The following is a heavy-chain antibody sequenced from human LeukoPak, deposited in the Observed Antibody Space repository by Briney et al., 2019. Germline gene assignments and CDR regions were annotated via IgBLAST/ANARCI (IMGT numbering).Heavy chain of an antibody. CDR1: GGSFSGYY. Sequence: PSETLSLTCAVYGGSFSGYYWSWIRQPPGKGLEWIGEINHSGSTNYNPSLKSRVTISVDTTKNQFSLKLSSVTAADTAVYYCARVLPVSSSDGMDVWGQGTTVTVSS. J-gene: IGHJ6*02. CDR3: ARVLPVSSSDGMDV. V-gene: IGHV4-34*01. D-gene: IGHD6-6*01. CDR2: INHSGST.